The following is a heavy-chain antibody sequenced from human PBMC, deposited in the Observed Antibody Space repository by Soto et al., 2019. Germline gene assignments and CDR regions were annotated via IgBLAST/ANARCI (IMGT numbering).Heavy chain of an antibody. CDR1: GFTFSSYG. CDR2: ISYDGSNK. Sequence: QVQLVESGGGVVQPGRSLRLSCAASGFTFSSYGMQWVRQAPGKGLEWVAVISYDGSNKYYADSVKGRFTISRDNSKNTLYLQMNSLRAEDTAVYYCARSYGDYVWSGMDVWGQGTTVTVSS. J-gene: IGHJ6*02. D-gene: IGHD4-17*01. CDR3: ARSYGDYVWSGMDV. V-gene: IGHV3-30*03.